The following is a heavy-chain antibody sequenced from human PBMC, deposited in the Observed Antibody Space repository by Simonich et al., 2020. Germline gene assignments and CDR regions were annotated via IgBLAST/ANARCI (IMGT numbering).Heavy chain of an antibody. Sequence: EVQLVESGGGLVQPGGSLRLSCAASGFTFSSYWMSWVRQAPGKGLEGMANIKQDGSEKYYVDSVKGRFTISRDNAKNSLYLQMNSLRAEDTAVYYCAREGIAARDAFDIWGQGTMVTVSS. CDR1: GFTFSSYW. CDR2: IKQDGSEK. D-gene: IGHD6-6*01. J-gene: IGHJ3*02. V-gene: IGHV3-7*01. CDR3: AREGIAARDAFDI.